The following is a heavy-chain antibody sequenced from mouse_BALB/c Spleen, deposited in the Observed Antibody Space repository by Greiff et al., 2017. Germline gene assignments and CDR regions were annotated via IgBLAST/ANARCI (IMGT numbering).Heavy chain of an antibody. CDR2: IDPETGGT. CDR3: TRYPGSMDY. CDR1: GYTFTDYE. Sequence: QVQLQQSGAELVRPGASVTLSCKASGYTFTDYEMHWVKQTPVHGLEWIGAIDPETGGTAYNQKFKGKATLTADKSSSTAYMELRSLTSEDSAVYYCTRYPGSMDYWGQGTSVTVSS. J-gene: IGHJ4*01. V-gene: IGHV1-15*01.